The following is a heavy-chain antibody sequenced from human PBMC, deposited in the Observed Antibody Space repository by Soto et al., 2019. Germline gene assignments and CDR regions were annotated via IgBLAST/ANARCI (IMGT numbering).Heavy chain of an antibody. CDR1: GFTFSSYA. D-gene: IGHD3-3*01. J-gene: IGHJ3*02. CDR2: ISYDGSNK. CDR3: ARDTIFGVVTVGNAFDI. V-gene: IGHV3-30*04. Sequence: GGSLRLSCAASGFTFSSYAMHWVRQVPGKGLEWVAVISYDGSNKYYADSVKGRFTISRDNSKNTLYLQMNSLRAEDTAVYYCARDTIFGVVTVGNAFDIWGQGTMVTVSS.